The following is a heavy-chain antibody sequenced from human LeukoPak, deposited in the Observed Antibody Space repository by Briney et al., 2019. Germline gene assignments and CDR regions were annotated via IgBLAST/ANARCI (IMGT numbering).Heavy chain of an antibody. V-gene: IGHV4-39*02. D-gene: IGHD3-10*01. CDR3: ARDQEDSGTDY. J-gene: IGHJ4*02. CDR2: IYHSGST. CDR1: GGSISSSNYY. Sequence: SETLSLTCTVSGGSISSSNYYWGWIRQPPGKGLEWIGSIYHSGSTYQNPSLKSRVTISVDTSKDQFSLKLSSVTAADTAVYYCARDQEDSGTDYWGQGTLVTVSS.